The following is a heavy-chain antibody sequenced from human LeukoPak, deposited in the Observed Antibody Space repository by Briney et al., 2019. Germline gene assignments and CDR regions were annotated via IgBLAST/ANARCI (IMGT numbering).Heavy chain of an antibody. Sequence: GASVKVSCKASGYTFTSYGISWVRQAPGQGLEWMGWISAYNGNTNYAQKLQGRVTMTTDTSTSTAYMELRSLRSDDTAAYYCVREPYYYGSGHFGGGGWFDPWGQGTLVTVSS. CDR2: ISAYNGNT. D-gene: IGHD3-10*01. CDR1: GYTFTSYG. J-gene: IGHJ5*02. V-gene: IGHV1-18*04. CDR3: VREPYYYGSGHFGGGGWFDP.